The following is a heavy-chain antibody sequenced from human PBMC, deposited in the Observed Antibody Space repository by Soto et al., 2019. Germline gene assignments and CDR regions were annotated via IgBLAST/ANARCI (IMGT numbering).Heavy chain of an antibody. CDR1: GGSISSGDYY. CDR2: IYYSGST. CDR3: ARAYYYYDSSGSSPFDY. V-gene: IGHV4-30-4*01. D-gene: IGHD3-22*01. J-gene: IGHJ4*02. Sequence: SETLSLTCTVSGGSISSGDYYWSWIRQPPGKGLEWIGYIYYSGSTYYNPSLKSRVTISVDTSKNQFSLKLSSVTAADTAVYYCARAYYYYDSSGSSPFDYWGQGTLVTVS.